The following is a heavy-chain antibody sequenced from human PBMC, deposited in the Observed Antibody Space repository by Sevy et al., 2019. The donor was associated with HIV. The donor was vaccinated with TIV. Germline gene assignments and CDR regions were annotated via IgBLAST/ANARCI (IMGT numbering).Heavy chain of an antibody. D-gene: IGHD6-13*01. CDR3: ARTRIAARSTNWDVADY. CDR1: GYTFTSYG. J-gene: IGHJ4*02. Sequence: ASVKVCCKASGYTFTSYGISWVRQAPGQGLEWMGWISAYNGNTNYAQKLQGRVTMTTDTSTSTAYMELRSLRSDDTAVYYWARTRIAARSTNWDVADYWGQGTLGTVSS. CDR2: ISAYNGNT. V-gene: IGHV1-18*04.